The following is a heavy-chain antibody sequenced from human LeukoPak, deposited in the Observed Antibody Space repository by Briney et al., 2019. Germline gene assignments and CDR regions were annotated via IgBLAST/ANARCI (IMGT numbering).Heavy chain of an antibody. CDR1: GGSISSYY. CDR3: ARVDSYNYDFDY. V-gene: IGHV4-59*01. D-gene: IGHD5-24*01. CDR2: IYYSGST. Sequence: SETLSLTCTVSGGSISSYYWSWIRQPPGKGLEWIGNIYYSGSTNYSPSLKSRVIISVDTSKNQFSLKLSSVTAADTAVYYCARVDSYNYDFDYWGQGTPVTVSS. J-gene: IGHJ4*02.